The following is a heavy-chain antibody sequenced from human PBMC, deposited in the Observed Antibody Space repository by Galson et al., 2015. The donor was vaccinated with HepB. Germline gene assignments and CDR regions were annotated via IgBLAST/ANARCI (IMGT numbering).Heavy chain of an antibody. CDR2: IIPIFGTA. Sequence: SVKVSCKASGGTFSSYAISWVRQAPGQGLEWKGGIIPIFGTANYAKKFQGRVTITADESTSTAYMELSSLRSEDTAVYYCARDGDRPSYDRGYLPSYYYYYMDVWGKGTTVTVSS. J-gene: IGHJ6*03. CDR1: GGTFSSYA. D-gene: IGHD3-22*01. V-gene: IGHV1-69*13. CDR3: ARDGDRPSYDRGYLPSYYYYYMDV.